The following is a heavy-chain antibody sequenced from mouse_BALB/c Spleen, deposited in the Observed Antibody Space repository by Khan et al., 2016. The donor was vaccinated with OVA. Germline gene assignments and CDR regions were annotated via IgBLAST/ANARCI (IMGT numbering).Heavy chain of an antibody. CDR2: INPSTGYT. CDR3: VRITSPPYDFDY. V-gene: IGHV1-4*01. Sequence: VQLQESGTELARPGASVNMSCKASGYTFANYAMHWVKQRPGQGLEWIGYINPSTGYTNYNQNFSDKATLTTDKSSSTAYMQLSSLTSDDSEVYYCVRITSPPYDFDYWGQGTTLTVSS. CDR1: GYTFANYA. J-gene: IGHJ2*01. D-gene: IGHD2-14*01.